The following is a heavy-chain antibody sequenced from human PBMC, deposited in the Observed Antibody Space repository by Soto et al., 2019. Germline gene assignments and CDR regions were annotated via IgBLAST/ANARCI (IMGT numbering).Heavy chain of an antibody. Sequence: ASVKVSCKASGGTFSSYAISWVRRAPGQGLEWMGGIIPIFGTANYAQKFQGRVTITADESTSTAYMELSSLRSEDTAVYYCASTLVYYDSSGYTTALYGMDVWGQGTTVTVSS. J-gene: IGHJ6*02. CDR1: GGTFSSYA. D-gene: IGHD3-22*01. V-gene: IGHV1-69*13. CDR3: ASTLVYYDSSGYTTALYGMDV. CDR2: IIPIFGTA.